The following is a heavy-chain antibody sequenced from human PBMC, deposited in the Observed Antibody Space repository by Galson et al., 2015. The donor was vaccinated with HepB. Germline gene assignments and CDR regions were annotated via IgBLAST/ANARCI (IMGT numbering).Heavy chain of an antibody. J-gene: IGHJ4*02. CDR2: INPGDSDT. Sequence: QSGAEVKKSGESLKISCEGSGYIFTSHWIGCVRQMPGKGLEWMGIINPGDSDTRYNPSFQGQVTISADKSITATFLQWSSLKASDTAMYYCARKSRYGDSYYFDHWGQGTLVTVSS. CDR1: GYIFTSHW. V-gene: IGHV5-51*01. CDR3: ARKSRYGDSYYFDH. D-gene: IGHD4-17*01.